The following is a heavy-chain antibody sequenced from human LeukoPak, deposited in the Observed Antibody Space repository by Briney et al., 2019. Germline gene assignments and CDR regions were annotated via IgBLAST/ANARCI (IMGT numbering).Heavy chain of an antibody. J-gene: IGHJ4*02. D-gene: IGHD6-19*01. V-gene: IGHV1-2*02. Sequence: ASVKVSCKASGYSFIGYYMYWVRQAPGQGLEWMGWINPNSGDTNYAQKFQGRITMTRDTSISTAYMELSRLTSDDTALYYCAKMGRGSGWSLAYYFHYWGQGSLVTVSS. CDR2: INPNSGDT. CDR1: GYSFIGYY. CDR3: AKMGRGSGWSLAYYFHY.